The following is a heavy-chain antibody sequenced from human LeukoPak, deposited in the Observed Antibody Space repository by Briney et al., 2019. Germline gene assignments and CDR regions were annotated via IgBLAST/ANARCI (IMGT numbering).Heavy chain of an antibody. CDR1: GFTFSGYA. CDR2: ISSSGLYI. Sequence: TGGSLRLSCAASGFTFSGYAMHWVRQAPGKGLEWVSSISSSGLYIYYADSVKGRFTISRDNAKNSLYLQMNSLRAEDTAVYYCARDLGEAAAGTGVWGKGTTVTISS. V-gene: IGHV3-21*01. CDR3: ARDLGEAAAGTGV. J-gene: IGHJ6*04. D-gene: IGHD6-13*01.